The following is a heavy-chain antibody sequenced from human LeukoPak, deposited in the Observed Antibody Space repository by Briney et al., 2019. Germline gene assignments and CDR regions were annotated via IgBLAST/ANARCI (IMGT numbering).Heavy chain of an antibody. V-gene: IGHV4-39*01. CDR1: GGSISSSSYY. CDR3: ARPWYNWNDVWFDP. J-gene: IGHJ5*02. D-gene: IGHD1-1*01. Sequence: SETLSLTCTVSGGSISSSSYYWGWIRQPPGKGLEWIGSIYYSGSTYYNPSLKSRVTISVDTSKNQFSLKLSSATAADTAVYYCARPWYNWNDVWFDPWGQGTLVTVSS. CDR2: IYYSGST.